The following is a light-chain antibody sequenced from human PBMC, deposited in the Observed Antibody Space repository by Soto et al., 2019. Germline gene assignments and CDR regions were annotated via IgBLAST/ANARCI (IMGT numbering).Light chain of an antibody. V-gene: IGLV9-49*01. CDR1: SGYSNYK. CDR3: GADHGSESNFVVV. J-gene: IGLJ2*01. Sequence: QAVVTQPPSASASLGASVTLTCTLSSGYSNYKVDWYQQRPGKGPRFVMRVGTGGIVGSKGDGIPDRFSVLGSGLNRYLTIKNIQEEDESDYHCGADHGSESNFVVVFGGGTQLTVL. CDR2: VGTGGIVG.